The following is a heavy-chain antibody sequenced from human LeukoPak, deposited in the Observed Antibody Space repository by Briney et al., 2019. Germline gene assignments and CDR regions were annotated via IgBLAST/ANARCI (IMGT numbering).Heavy chain of an antibody. CDR3: ARAGGARRYFDY. D-gene: IGHD3-10*01. CDR2: IYSGGST. V-gene: IGHV3-53*01. CDR1: GVTVSSNY. J-gene: IGHJ4*02. Sequence: GGSLRLSCAASGVTVSSNYMSWVRQAPGKGLEWVSVIYSGGSTYYADSVKGRFTISRDNSKNTLYLQMNSLRAADTAVYYCARAGGARRYFDYWGQGTLVTVSS.